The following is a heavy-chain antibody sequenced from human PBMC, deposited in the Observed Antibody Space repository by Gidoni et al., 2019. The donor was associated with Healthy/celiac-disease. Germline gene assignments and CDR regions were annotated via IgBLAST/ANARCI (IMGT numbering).Heavy chain of an antibody. CDR1: GYTFTGYY. V-gene: IGHV1-2*02. CDR3: ARDAIDIVVVPAAIGVSVGYYGMDV. CDR2: INPNSGGT. Sequence: KASGYTFTGYYMHWVRQAPGQGLEWMGWINPNSGGTNYAQKFQGRVTMTRDTSISTAYMELSRLRSDDTAVYYCARDAIDIVVVPAAIGVSVGYYGMDVWGQGTTVTVSS. J-gene: IGHJ6*02. D-gene: IGHD2-2*01.